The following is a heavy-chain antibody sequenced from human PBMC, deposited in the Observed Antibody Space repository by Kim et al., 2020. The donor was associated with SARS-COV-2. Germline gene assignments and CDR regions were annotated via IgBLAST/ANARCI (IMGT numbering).Heavy chain of an antibody. CDR2: IGAYNGMS. Sequence: ASVKVSCKASGYTFAAYGISWVRQARGQGLQWMGGIGAYNGMSDYGQTFHDRITMTTDISSSTAYLEVRSLRSDDTAIYFCARGGRGDHFYNGMHVWGQGTAVIVSS. D-gene: IGHD2-21*02. CDR1: GYTFAAYG. J-gene: IGHJ6*02. CDR3: ARGGRGDHFYNGMHV. V-gene: IGHV1-18*01.